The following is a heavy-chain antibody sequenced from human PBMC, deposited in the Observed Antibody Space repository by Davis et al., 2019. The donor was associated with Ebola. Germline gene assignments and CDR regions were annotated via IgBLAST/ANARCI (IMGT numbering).Heavy chain of an antibody. Sequence: ASVKVSCKASGYTFTSYDINWVRQATGQGLEWMGWMNPNSGNTGYAQKFQGRVTMTRNTSISTAYMDLSSLTSEDTAVYYCARGVQWWGFDYWGQGALVTVSS. CDR1: GYTFTSYD. CDR2: MNPNSGNT. J-gene: IGHJ4*02. CDR3: ARGVQWWGFDY. V-gene: IGHV1-8*01. D-gene: IGHD2-15*01.